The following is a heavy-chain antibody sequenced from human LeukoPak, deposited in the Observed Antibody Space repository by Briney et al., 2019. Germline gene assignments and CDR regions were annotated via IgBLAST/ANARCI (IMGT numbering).Heavy chain of an antibody. CDR3: VREEGQGTARMFDC. CDR1: GDSVSSNRAA. CDR2: TYYRSKWYS. V-gene: IGHV6-1*01. J-gene: IGHJ4*02. Sequence: SQTLSLTCAISGDSVSSNRAAWNWIRQSPSRGLEWLGRTYYRSKWYSAYAVSVKSRITLNSDTFKNQFSLQLNSVTPEDAAVYYCVREEGQGTARMFDCWGQGIPVTVSS. D-gene: IGHD1-7*01.